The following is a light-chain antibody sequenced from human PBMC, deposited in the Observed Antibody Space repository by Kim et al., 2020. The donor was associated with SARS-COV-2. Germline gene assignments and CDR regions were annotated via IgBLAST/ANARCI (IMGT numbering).Light chain of an antibody. CDR1: NIGSKS. Sequence: YELTQPPSVSVAPGKTARITCGGNNIGSKSVHWYQQKPGQAPVLVIYYDSDRPSGIPERFSGSNSGNTATLTISRVEAGDEADYYCQVWDSSSDHPVFGGGTKLSVL. J-gene: IGLJ3*02. V-gene: IGLV3-21*04. CDR3: QVWDSSSDHPV. CDR2: YDS.